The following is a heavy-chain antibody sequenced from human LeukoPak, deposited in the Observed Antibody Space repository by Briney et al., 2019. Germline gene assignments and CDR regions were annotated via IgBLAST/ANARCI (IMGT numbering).Heavy chain of an antibody. Sequence: GGSLRLSCAPSGLTFSSYGMQRVRPAPGKGLEWGAVISEDVSNKYYTDSVKGRFTIARDNSKNTLYLQMNSLRSEDTAVYYGSKGRYYYDSSGFDAFDIWGQGTMVTVSS. J-gene: IGHJ3*02. V-gene: IGHV3-30*18. CDR1: GLTFSSYG. CDR3: SKGRYYYDSSGFDAFDI. D-gene: IGHD3-22*01. CDR2: ISEDVSNK.